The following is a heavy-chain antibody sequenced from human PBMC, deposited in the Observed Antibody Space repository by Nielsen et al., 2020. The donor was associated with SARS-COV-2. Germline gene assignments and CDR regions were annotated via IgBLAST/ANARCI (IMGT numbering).Heavy chain of an antibody. Sequence: GESLKISCVVSGFTISTYAMSWVRQAPGKGLEWVSAISASTYYADSVKGRFTIPRDNSKNTLYLQMNSLRAEDTAVYYCAKRSGYTSGWYGDYWGQGTLVTVSS. V-gene: IGHV3-23*01. D-gene: IGHD6-19*01. J-gene: IGHJ4*02. CDR1: GFTISTYA. CDR2: ISAST. CDR3: AKRSGYTSGWYGDY.